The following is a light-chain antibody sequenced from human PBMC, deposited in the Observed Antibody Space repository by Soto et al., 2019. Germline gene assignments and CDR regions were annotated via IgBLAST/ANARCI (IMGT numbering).Light chain of an antibody. CDR3: QQYNDFQYT. Sequence: DIQMTQSPSTLSAAVGDGVTITCRASQIIGSWLAWYQQKPGKAPKLLIYKATNLQSGVPSRFSGSGSGTDVILTISSLQPEDSATYFCQQYNDFQYTFGQGTQLQ. J-gene: IGKJ2*01. CDR2: KAT. V-gene: IGKV1-5*03. CDR1: QIIGSW.